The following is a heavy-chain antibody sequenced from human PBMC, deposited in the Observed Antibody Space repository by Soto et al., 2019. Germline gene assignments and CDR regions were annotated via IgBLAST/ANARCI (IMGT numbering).Heavy chain of an antibody. CDR1: GGSVSSGSYY. J-gene: IGHJ6*02. D-gene: IGHD5-18*01. CDR2: IYYSGST. Sequence: QVQLQESGPGLVKPSETLSLTCTVSGGSVSSGSYYWSWIRQPPGKELEWIGYIYYSGSTNYNPSLKSRVTISVDTSKNQFSLKLSSVTAADTAVYYCARDRIQLGYYYGMDVWGQGTTVTVSS. V-gene: IGHV4-61*01. CDR3: ARDRIQLGYYYGMDV.